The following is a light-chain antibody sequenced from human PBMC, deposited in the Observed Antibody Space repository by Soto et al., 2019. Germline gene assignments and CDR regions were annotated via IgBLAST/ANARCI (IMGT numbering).Light chain of an antibody. CDR2: GAS. CDR3: QQRSDWPPIT. J-gene: IGKJ5*01. Sequence: EIVLTQSPGTLSLSPGERATLSCRASERLSSVYLAWYQQRPGQPPRLLIYGASNRATGIPDRFSGSGSGTDFTLIINRLEPEDVAIYYCQQRSDWPPITFGQGTRLEI. CDR1: ERLSSVY. V-gene: IGKV3D-20*02.